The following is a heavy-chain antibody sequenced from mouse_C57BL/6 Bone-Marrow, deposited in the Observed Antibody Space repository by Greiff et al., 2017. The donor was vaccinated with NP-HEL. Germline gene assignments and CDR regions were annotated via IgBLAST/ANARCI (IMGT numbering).Heavy chain of an antibody. CDR3: TVITTVVAYYFDY. J-gene: IGHJ2*01. CDR1: GFTFSNYW. D-gene: IGHD1-1*01. Sequence: EVMLVESGGGLVQPGGSMKLSCVASGFTFSNYWMNWVRQSPEKGLEWVAQIRLKSDNYATHYAESVKGRFTISRDDSKSSVYLQMNNLRAEDTGIYYCTVITTVVAYYFDYWGQGTTLTVSS. V-gene: IGHV6-3*01. CDR2: IRLKSDNYAT.